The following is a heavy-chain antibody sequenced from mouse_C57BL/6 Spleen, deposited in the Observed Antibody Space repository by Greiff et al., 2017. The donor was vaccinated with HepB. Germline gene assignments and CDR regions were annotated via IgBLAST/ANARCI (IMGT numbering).Heavy chain of an antibody. CDR3: ARKRGSSYAFAY. V-gene: IGHV2-2*01. D-gene: IGHD1-1*01. Sequence: VKLMESGPGLVQPSQSLSISCTVSGFSFTCYVVHWVRPSPGKGLEWLGVIWSGGSTDYNAAFISRLSISKDNSKSQVFFKMNSLQADDTAIYYCARKRGSSYAFAYWGQGTLVTVSA. J-gene: IGHJ3*01. CDR2: IWSGGST. CDR1: GFSFTCYV.